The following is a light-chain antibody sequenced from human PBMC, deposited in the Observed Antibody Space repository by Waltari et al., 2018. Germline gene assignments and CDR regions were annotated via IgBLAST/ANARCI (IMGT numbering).Light chain of an antibody. CDR2: DVS. V-gene: IGLV2-14*03. CDR3: SSYTSINTLV. J-gene: IGLJ3*02. Sequence: QSALTQPASVSGSPGQSITISCTGTSSDVGGYKYVSWYQQHPAKAPKLILYDVSIRPSGVSNRFSGSKSGNTASLTISGLQAEDEADYYCSSYTSINTLVFGGGTKLTVL. CDR1: SSDVGGYKY.